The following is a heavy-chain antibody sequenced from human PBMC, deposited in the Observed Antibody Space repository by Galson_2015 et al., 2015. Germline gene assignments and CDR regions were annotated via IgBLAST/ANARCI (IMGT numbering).Heavy chain of an antibody. CDR3: ARDLQLTKRDRVATILSY. CDR2: INPNSGGT. CDR1: GYTFTGYY. J-gene: IGHJ1*01. V-gene: IGHV1-2*06. Sequence: SVKVSCKASGYTFTGYYMHWVRQAPGQGLKWMGRINPNSGGTNYAQKFQGRVTMTRDTSISTADMEVSRLRSDDTAVYYCARDLQLTKRDRVATILSYWGQGTLVTVSS. D-gene: IGHD5-12*01.